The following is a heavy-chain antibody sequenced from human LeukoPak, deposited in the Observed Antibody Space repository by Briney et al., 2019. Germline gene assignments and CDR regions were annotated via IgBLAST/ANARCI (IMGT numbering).Heavy chain of an antibody. Sequence: PGGSLRLSCAASGFTFSSHWMSWVHQAPGKGLEWVANIKKDGSEKYYVDSVKGRFTISRDNAKTSLYLHMNSLRAEDTAVYYCARHLSGVTGYTYGRGIDYWGQGTLVTVSS. J-gene: IGHJ4*02. CDR1: GFTFSSHW. D-gene: IGHD5-18*01. V-gene: IGHV3-7*01. CDR2: IKKDGSEK. CDR3: ARHLSGVTGYTYGRGIDY.